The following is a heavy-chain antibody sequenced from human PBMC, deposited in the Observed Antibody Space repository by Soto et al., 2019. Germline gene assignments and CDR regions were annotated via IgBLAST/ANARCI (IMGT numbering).Heavy chain of an antibody. D-gene: IGHD6-13*01. J-gene: IGHJ4*02. Sequence: SETLSLTCTVSGGSISSGGYYWSWIRQHPGKGLEWIGYIYYSGSTYYNPSLKSRVTISVDTSKNQFSLKLSSVTAADTAVYYCARDGSWGDYSDYRGKGTLVTVSS. CDR1: GGSISSGGYY. CDR2: IYYSGST. CDR3: ARDGSWGDYSDY. V-gene: IGHV4-31*03.